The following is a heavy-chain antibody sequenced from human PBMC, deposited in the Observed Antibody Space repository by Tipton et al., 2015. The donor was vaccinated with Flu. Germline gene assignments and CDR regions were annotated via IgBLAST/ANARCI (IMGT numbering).Heavy chain of an antibody. CDR2: IYSGGST. V-gene: IGHV3-66*02. CDR3: ARGGGTNPGWSRSWFES. CDR1: GFTVSSNY. J-gene: IGHJ5*01. Sequence: SLRLSCAASGFTVSSNYMSWVRQAPGKGLEWVSVIYSGGSTYYADSVKGRFTISRDNSKNTLYLHMNGLRPEDTAVYYCARGGGTNPGWSRSWFESWGQGTLVTVSS. D-gene: IGHD2-15*01.